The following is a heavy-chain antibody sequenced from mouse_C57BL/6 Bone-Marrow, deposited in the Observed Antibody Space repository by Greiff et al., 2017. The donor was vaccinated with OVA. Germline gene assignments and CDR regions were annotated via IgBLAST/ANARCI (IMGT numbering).Heavy chain of an antibody. CDR1: GYAFRSYW. Sequence: VQLQQSGAELVKPGASVEISCKASGYAFRSYWMNWVKQRPGKGLEWIGQICPGDGDTKYNGKFKGKATLTADKSSSTAYMQRSSLSSEDSAVYFCARGYFWGQGTTLTVSS. CDR2: ICPGDGDT. J-gene: IGHJ2*01. V-gene: IGHV1-80*01. CDR3: ARGYF.